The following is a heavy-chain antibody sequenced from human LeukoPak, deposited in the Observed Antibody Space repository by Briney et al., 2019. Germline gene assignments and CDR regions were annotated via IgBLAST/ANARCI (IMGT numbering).Heavy chain of an antibody. CDR2: INPSGGST. J-gene: IGHJ4*02. CDR1: GYTFTSYY. V-gene: IGHV1-46*01. Sequence: GASVKVSCKASGYTFTSYYMHWVRQAPGQGLEWMGIINPSGGSTSYAQKFQGRVTMTRDTSTSTVYMELSSLRSEDTAVYYCARGRVDYYDSSGYHPFDYWGQGTLVTVSS. D-gene: IGHD3-22*01. CDR3: ARGRVDYYDSSGYHPFDY.